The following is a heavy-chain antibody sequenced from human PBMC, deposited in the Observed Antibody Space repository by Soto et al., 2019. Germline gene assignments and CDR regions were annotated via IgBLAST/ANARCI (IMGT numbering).Heavy chain of an antibody. V-gene: IGHV3-11*06. CDR1: GFNFGDFY. CDR2: ISGNSAYI. CDR3: ARAPPGDLYGMDV. Sequence: LRLSCVASGFNFGDFYMSWVRQAPEKGLEWVSSISGNSAYIKYTDSVKGRFTISRANAKSALYLQMNSLRAEDTAVYFCARAPPGDLYGMDVWGQGTTVTVSS. D-gene: IGHD2-21*02. J-gene: IGHJ6*02.